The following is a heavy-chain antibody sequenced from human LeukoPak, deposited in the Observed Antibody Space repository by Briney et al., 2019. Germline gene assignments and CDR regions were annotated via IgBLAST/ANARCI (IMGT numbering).Heavy chain of an antibody. CDR1: GFTFSNAW. D-gene: IGHD3-10*01. CDR3: TTDYRSPVRGVMGLYYYYYMDV. V-gene: IGHV3-15*01. J-gene: IGHJ6*03. CDR2: IKSKSDGGTT. Sequence: NPGGSLRLSCAASGFTFSNAWMSWVRQAPGKGLEWVGRIKSKSDGGTTDYAAPVKGRFTISRDDSKNTLYLQMNSLKTEDTAVYYCTTDYRSPVRGVMGLYYYYYMDVWGKGTTVTLSS.